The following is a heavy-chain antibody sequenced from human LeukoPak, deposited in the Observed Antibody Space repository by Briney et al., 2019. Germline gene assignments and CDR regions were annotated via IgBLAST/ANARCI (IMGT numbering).Heavy chain of an antibody. J-gene: IGHJ3*02. CDR2: IRYDGSNK. D-gene: IGHD3-22*01. Sequence: GGSLRLSCAASGFTFSSYGMHWVRPAPGKGLEWVAFIRYDGSNKYYADSVKGRFTISRDNSRNTLYLQMNSLRAEDTAVYYCAKDEYYYDSSGLPGAFDIWGQGTMVTVSS. CDR3: AKDEYYYDSSGLPGAFDI. V-gene: IGHV3-30*02. CDR1: GFTFSSYG.